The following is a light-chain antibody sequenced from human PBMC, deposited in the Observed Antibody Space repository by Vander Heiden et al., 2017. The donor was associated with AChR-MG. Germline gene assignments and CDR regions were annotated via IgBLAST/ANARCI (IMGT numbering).Light chain of an antibody. CDR1: QDISNY. J-gene: IGKJ3*01. Sequence: DIQMTQSPSSLSASVGDRVTITCQASQDISNYLNWYQQKPGKDPKLLIYDASNLETGVPSRSSGRGSGTDFTFTISSLQPEDIATYYCQQDDNLLAFGPGTKADIK. CDR2: DAS. V-gene: IGKV1-33*01. CDR3: QQDDNLLA.